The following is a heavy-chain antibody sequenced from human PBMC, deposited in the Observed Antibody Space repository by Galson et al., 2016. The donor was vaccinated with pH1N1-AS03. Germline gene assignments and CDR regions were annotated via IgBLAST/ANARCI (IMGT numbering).Heavy chain of an antibody. D-gene: IGHD1-14*01. Sequence: SLRLSCAGSGFTFNRYSLNWVRQAPGKGLEWVSSITRSSSSIYYADSVKGRFTISRDNAKNSLYLQMNSLRAEDTAVYFCARDRYGGNFGMDVWGQGTTVTVSS. J-gene: IGHJ6*02. CDR3: ARDRYGGNFGMDV. CDR1: GFTFNRYS. CDR2: ITRSSSSI. V-gene: IGHV3-21*01.